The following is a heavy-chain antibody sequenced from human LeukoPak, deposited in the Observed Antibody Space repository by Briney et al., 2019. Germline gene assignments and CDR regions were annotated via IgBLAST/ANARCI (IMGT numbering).Heavy chain of an antibody. CDR1: GGTFSSYA. J-gene: IGHJ6*03. D-gene: IGHD6-6*01. CDR2: IIPIFGTA. CDR3: ARSYGSSSRYYYYYMDV. V-gene: IGHV1-69*05. Sequence: SVKVSCKASGGTFSSYAISWVRQAPGHGLEWMGGIIPIFGTANYAQKLQGRVTITTDESTSTAYMELSSLRSEDTAVYYCARSYGSSSRYYYYYMDVWGKGTTVTVSS.